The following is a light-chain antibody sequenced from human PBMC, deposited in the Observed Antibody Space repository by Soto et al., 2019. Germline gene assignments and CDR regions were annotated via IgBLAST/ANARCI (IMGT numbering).Light chain of an antibody. Sequence: DIQLTQSPSSLSASIGDRVTITCRARQHISTYLNWYQQKPGKAPKLLIYAASNLQRGVPSRFSGSGSGMDFTLTISSLQPEDFATYFCQQSHSTLFTFGPGTKVEIK. CDR3: QQSHSTLFT. J-gene: IGKJ3*01. V-gene: IGKV1-39*01. CDR2: AAS. CDR1: QHISTY.